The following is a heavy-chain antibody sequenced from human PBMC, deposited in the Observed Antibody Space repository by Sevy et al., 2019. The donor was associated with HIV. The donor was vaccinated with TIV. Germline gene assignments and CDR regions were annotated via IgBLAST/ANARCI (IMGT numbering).Heavy chain of an antibody. V-gene: IGHV3-30-3*01. Sequence: GGSLRLSCAASGFTFSSYAIHWVRQAPGKGLEWVAVISYDGSNKYYADSAKGGFTISRDNSKNALFLQMNSLRAEDTDGYYGAREVDTYYAFDIWGQGTMVTVSS. D-gene: IGHD5-18*01. CDR3: AREVDTYYAFDI. J-gene: IGHJ3*02. CDR1: GFTFSSYA. CDR2: ISYDGSNK.